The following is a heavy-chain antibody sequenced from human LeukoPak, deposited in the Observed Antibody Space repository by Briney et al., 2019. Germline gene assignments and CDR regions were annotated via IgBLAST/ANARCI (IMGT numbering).Heavy chain of an antibody. V-gene: IGHV1-69*05. Sequence: GASVKVSCKASGGTFSSYAISWVRQAPGQGLEWMGGIIPIFGTANYAQKFQGRVTITTDESTSTAYMERSSLRSEDTAVYYCARDRDPFLVWFGKLYTLVDYWGQGTLVTVSS. CDR2: IIPIFGTA. CDR1: GGTFSSYA. CDR3: ARDRDPFLVWFGKLYTLVDY. J-gene: IGHJ4*02. D-gene: IGHD3-10*01.